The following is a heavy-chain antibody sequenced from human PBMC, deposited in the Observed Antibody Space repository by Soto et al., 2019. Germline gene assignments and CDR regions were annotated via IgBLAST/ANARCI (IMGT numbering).Heavy chain of an antibody. V-gene: IGHV3-23*01. D-gene: IGHD2-8*02. CDR3: ATLLGFSSGGSWYSHVADY. CDR1: GYTFSSRA. J-gene: IGHJ4*02. CDR2: IDGGGTT. Sequence: EVHLWESGGDLVQPGGSLRVSCVGSGYTFSSRAMSWVRQAPGKGLEWVSGIDGGGTTDYADSVKGRFTIPRDNSQDTLYLQMNSLRAEDTAVYYRATLLGFSSGGSWYSHVADYWGQGTLVTVSS.